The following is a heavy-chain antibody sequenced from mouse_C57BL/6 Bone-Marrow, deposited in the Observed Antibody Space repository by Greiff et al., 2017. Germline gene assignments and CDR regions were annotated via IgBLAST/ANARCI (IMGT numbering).Heavy chain of an antibody. Sequence: EVMLVESGGGLVKPGGSLKLSCAASGFTFSDYGMRWVRQAPEQVLEWVAYISSGSSTIYYADPVKGRFTISRDNAKNTLFRQMTSLRAEETALYYYASELWLRRLGCYFDDWGQGTTLTVSS. CDR2: ISSGSSTI. J-gene: IGHJ2*01. CDR1: GFTFSDYG. CDR3: ASELWLRRLGCYFDD. D-gene: IGHD2-2*01. V-gene: IGHV5-17*01.